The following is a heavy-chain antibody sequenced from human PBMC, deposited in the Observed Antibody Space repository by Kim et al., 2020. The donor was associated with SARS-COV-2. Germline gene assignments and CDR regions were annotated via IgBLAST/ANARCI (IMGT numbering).Heavy chain of an antibody. D-gene: IGHD3-10*01. J-gene: IGHJ4*02. Sequence: SETLSLTCAVSGGSISSSNWWSWVRQPPGKGLEWIGEIYHSGSTNYNPSLKSRVTISVDKSKNQFSLKLSSVTAADTAVYYCARDQGSGSYSPWGYWGQGTLVTVSS. CDR2: IYHSGST. CDR1: GGSISSSNW. CDR3: ARDQGSGSYSPWGY. V-gene: IGHV4-4*02.